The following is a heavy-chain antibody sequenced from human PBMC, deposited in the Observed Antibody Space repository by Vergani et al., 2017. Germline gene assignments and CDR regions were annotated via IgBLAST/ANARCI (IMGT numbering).Heavy chain of an antibody. Sequence: EVQLVESGGGLVQPGRSLRLSCAASGFTFDDYAMHWVRQAPEKGLEWVSGISWNSGSIGYADSVKGRFTISRDNAKNSLYLQMNSLRAEDTALYYCAKSGGYCSSTSCYTSYYFDYWGQGTLVTVSS. V-gene: IGHV3-9*01. CDR2: ISWNSGSI. CDR1: GFTFDDYA. J-gene: IGHJ4*02. CDR3: AKSGGYCSSTSCYTSYYFDY. D-gene: IGHD2-2*02.